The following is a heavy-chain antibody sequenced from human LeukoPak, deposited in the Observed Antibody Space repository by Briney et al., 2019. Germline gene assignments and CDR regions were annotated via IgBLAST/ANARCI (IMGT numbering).Heavy chain of an antibody. J-gene: IGHJ6*02. CDR3: ARAGRYYDSSGYYYHGMDV. CDR1: GGSISSYH. D-gene: IGHD3-22*01. Sequence: SETLSLTCTVSGGSISSYHWSWIRQPPGKGLEWIGYIYYSGSTNYNPSLKSRVTISVDTSKNQFSLKLSSVTAADTAVYYCARAGRYYDSSGYYYHGMDVWGQGTTVTVSS. V-gene: IGHV4-59*01. CDR2: IYYSGST.